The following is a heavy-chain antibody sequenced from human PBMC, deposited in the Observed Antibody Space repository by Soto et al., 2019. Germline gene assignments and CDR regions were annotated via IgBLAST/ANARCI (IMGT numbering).Heavy chain of an antibody. V-gene: IGHV4-34*01. CDR3: ARGVRLFRGSFDP. Sequence: QVHLQQWGAGLLKPSETLSLTCAVYGGSFSDTYWNWFRQPPGKGLEWIGENNHNTNTIHNPSLMTRVTXSXDTXKNHFSLKLTSVPAADTAVYYCARGVRLFRGSFDPWGQGTLVTVSS. CDR1: GGSFSDTY. D-gene: IGHD2-15*01. J-gene: IGHJ5*02. CDR2: NNHNTNT.